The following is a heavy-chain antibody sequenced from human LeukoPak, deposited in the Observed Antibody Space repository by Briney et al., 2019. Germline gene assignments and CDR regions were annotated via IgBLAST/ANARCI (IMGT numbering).Heavy chain of an antibody. J-gene: IGHJ4*02. V-gene: IGHV3-48*03. Sequence: PGGSLRLYCAASGFTFSDYEINWVRQAPGKGLEWVSCISTSGNTTYYADSVKGRFTISRDNAKNSLFLQMNTLTDEDTAVYYCARGALHVFDYWGQGTPVTVS. CDR2: ISTSGNTT. D-gene: IGHD3-10*02. CDR1: GFTFSDYE. CDR3: ARGALHVFDY.